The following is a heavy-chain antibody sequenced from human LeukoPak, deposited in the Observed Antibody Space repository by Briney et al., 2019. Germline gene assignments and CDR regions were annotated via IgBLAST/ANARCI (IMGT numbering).Heavy chain of an antibody. J-gene: IGHJ4*02. V-gene: IGHV1-24*01. CDR3: ARDRHGDYVDY. Sequence: ASVKVSCKVSGYALTELSMHWVRQVPGKGLEWMGGFDPEDGETIYAQKFQDRVTMTTDTSTSTASMELGSLRSDDTAVYYCARDRHGDYVDYWGQGTLATVSS. CDR1: GYALTELS. D-gene: IGHD4-17*01. CDR2: FDPEDGET.